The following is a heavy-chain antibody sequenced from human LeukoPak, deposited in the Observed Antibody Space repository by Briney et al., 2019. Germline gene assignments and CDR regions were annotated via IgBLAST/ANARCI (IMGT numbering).Heavy chain of an antibody. V-gene: IGHV4-59*01. D-gene: IGHD3-10*01. CDR2: IHSSGST. Sequence: TPSETLSLTCTVSGGSMINYFWSWIRQPPGEGLEWIGYIHSSGSTTYNPSLKSRLTISVDTSKNQFSLKLTSVTAADTAVYYCARGGYYGSGNDFRFDPWGQGTLVTVSS. J-gene: IGHJ5*02. CDR3: ARGGYYGSGNDFRFDP. CDR1: GGSMINYF.